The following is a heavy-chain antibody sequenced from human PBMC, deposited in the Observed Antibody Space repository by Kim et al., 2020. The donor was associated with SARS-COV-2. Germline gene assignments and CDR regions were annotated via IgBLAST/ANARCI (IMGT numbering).Heavy chain of an antibody. Sequence: DSVRGRFTISRDNSKNTLYLQMNSLRAEDTAVYYCATPRSTIAAAGEFDYWGQGTLVTVSS. CDR3: ATPRSTIAAAGEFDY. D-gene: IGHD6-13*01. J-gene: IGHJ4*02. V-gene: IGHV3-23*01.